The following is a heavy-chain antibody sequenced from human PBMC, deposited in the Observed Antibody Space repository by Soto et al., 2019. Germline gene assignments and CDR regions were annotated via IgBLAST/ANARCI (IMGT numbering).Heavy chain of an antibody. CDR3: ASSSGDLDVYGMDI. Sequence: GGSLRLSCAASGFTFSSYAMIWIRQVPGRGLEWVSGLWGSSGGIHYADSVKGRFSISRDNSANSVYLQMNNLRAEDTAIYYCASSSGDLDVYGMDIWGPGTTVTVSS. CDR2: LWGSSGGI. CDR1: GFTFSSYA. J-gene: IGHJ6*02. V-gene: IGHV3-23*01. D-gene: IGHD3-10*01.